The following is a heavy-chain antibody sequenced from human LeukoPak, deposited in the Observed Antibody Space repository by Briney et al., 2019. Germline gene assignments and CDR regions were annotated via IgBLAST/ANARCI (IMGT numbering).Heavy chain of an antibody. D-gene: IGHD3-10*01. CDR1: GFTFSDYG. Sequence: GGSLRLSCAASGFTFSDYGMHWVRQAPGKGLEWVALISYDGGNKFYADSVRDRFTISRDNSKNTLFLQMNSLRIEDTAVYYCAKVFEVRGARRPKDYWGQGTLVIVSS. CDR3: AKVFEVRGARRPKDY. CDR2: ISYDGGNK. J-gene: IGHJ4*02. V-gene: IGHV3-30*18.